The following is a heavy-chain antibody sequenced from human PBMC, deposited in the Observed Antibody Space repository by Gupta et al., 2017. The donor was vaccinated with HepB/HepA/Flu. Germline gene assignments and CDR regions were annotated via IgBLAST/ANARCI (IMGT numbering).Heavy chain of an antibody. CDR3: AREPIAAAGTLEDAFDI. V-gene: IGHV5-51*01. Sequence: KKPGESLKISCKGSGYSFTSYWIGWVRQMPGKGLEWMGIIYPGDSDTRYSPSFQGQVTISADKSISTAYLQWSSLKASDTAMYYCAREPIAAAGTLEDAFDIWGQGTMVTVSS. D-gene: IGHD6-13*01. J-gene: IGHJ3*02. CDR2: IYPGDSDT. CDR1: GYSFTSYW.